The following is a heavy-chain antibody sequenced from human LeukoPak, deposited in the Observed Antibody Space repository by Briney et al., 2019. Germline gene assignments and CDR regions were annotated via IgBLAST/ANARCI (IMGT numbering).Heavy chain of an antibody. CDR3: ARSYYYDSSGYYYLESMDL. CDR2: IYPGDSDT. CDR1: GYSFTSYW. J-gene: IGHJ6*04. V-gene: IGHV5-51*01. Sequence: GESLKISRKGSGYSFTSYWIGWVRQMPGKGLEWMGIIYPGDSDTRYSPSFQGQVTISADKSISTAYLQWSSLKASDTAMYCCARSYYYDSSGYYYLESMDLWGKGTTVTVSS. D-gene: IGHD3-22*01.